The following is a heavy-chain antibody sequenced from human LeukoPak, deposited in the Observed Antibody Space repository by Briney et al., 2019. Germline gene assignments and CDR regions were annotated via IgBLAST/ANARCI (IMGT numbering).Heavy chain of an antibody. V-gene: IGHV1-18*01. J-gene: IGHJ4*02. CDR3: ARGGWFGVDY. Sequence: ASVKVSCRTSGYTFNNYGVSWVRQAPGQGLQWMGWISVLNGNTHYAQNLQGRVTMTTDPSTSTAYMELRSLRFDDTAVYYCARGGWFGVDYWGQGTLVTVSS. CDR2: ISVLNGNT. D-gene: IGHD3-10*01. CDR1: GYTFNNYG.